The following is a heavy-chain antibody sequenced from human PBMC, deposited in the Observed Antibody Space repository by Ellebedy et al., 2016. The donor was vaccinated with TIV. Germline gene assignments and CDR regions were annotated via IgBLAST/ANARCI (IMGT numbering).Heavy chain of an antibody. CDR1: GYSFTSHW. J-gene: IGHJ4*02. V-gene: IGHV5-51*01. CDR3: ARHQAVAGEDY. Sequence: GESLKISCKGSGYSFTSHWIGWVRQMPGKGLEWMGIIYPGDSDTRYSPSFQGQVTISADKSISTAYLQWSSLKASDTAVYYCARHQAVAGEDYWGQGTLVTVSS. D-gene: IGHD6-19*01. CDR2: IYPGDSDT.